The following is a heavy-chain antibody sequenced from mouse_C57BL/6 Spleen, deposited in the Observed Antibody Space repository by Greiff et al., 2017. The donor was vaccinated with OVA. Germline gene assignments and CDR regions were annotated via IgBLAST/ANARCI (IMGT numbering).Heavy chain of an antibody. CDR1: GFSINSDCY. J-gene: IGHJ4*01. CDR3: ASDRGYAMDY. CDR2: TFYSGIT. Sequence: EVKLQESGPSLVRPSQTLSLTCTVTGFSINSDCYWIWIRQFPGNKLEYIGYTFYSGITYYNPSLESRTYITRDTSKNQCSLKLSSVTTEDTATCDYASDRGYAMDYWGQGTSVTVSS. V-gene: IGHV3-3*01.